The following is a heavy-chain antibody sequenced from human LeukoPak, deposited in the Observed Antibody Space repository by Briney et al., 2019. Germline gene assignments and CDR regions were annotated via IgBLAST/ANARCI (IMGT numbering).Heavy chain of an antibody. CDR1: GYTFTSYG. Sequence: ASVKVSCKASGYTFTSYGISWVRQATGQGLEWMGWMNPNSGNTGYAQKFQGRVTMTRNTSISTAYMELSSLRSEDTAVYYCAREIGGGYSGYDYYYYYMDVWGKGTTVTISS. V-gene: IGHV1-8*02. J-gene: IGHJ6*03. CDR2: MNPNSGNT. D-gene: IGHD5-12*01. CDR3: AREIGGGYSGYDYYYYYMDV.